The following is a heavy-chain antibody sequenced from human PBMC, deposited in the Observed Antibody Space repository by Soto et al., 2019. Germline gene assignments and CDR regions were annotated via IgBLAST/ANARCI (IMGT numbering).Heavy chain of an antibody. CDR2: TNPDGSLK. Sequence: GGSLRLSCTASGFTFSNSWMSWVRQAPGKGLEWVANTNPDGSLKYYVDSVEGRFTISRDNAKNSLSLQMNSLRAEDTAMYYCARAGHWGQGTLVTVSS. CDR1: GFTFSNSW. J-gene: IGHJ4*02. CDR3: ARAGH. V-gene: IGHV3-7*04.